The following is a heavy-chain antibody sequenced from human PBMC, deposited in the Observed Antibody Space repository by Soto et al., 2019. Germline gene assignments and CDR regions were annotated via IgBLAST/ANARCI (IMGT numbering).Heavy chain of an antibody. V-gene: IGHV1-8*01. D-gene: IGHD1-1*01. CDR3: ASEVTTRGMDV. CDR1: GYTFTSYD. Sequence: QVQLVQSGAEVKKPGASVKVSCKASGYTFTSYDINWVRQAPGQGLEWMGWMNPNSGNTGYSKKFQGRVTMTRHIYLTTVYMELSSLRSADTAVYYCASEVTTRGMDVWGQGTTVPVSS. J-gene: IGHJ6*02. CDR2: MNPNSGNT.